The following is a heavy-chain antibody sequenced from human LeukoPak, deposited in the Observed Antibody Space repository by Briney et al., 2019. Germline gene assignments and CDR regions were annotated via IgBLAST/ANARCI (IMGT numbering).Heavy chain of an antibody. CDR1: GYTFTSYG. Sequence: ASVKVSCKASGYTFTSYGISWVRQAPGQGLEWMGWISAYNGNTNYAQKLQGRVTMTTDTSTSTAYMELRSLRSDDTAVYYCARVTEYSYGRSRDFDYWGQGTLVTVSS. CDR3: ARVTEYSYGRSRDFDY. J-gene: IGHJ4*02. D-gene: IGHD5-18*01. V-gene: IGHV1-18*01. CDR2: ISAYNGNT.